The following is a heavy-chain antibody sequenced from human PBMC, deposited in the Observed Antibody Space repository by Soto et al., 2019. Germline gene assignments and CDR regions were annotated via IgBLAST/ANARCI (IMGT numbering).Heavy chain of an antibody. CDR2: TNPNSGNT. CDR3: ARSIAAAGTPYGMDV. D-gene: IGHD6-13*01. V-gene: IGHV1-8*01. Sequence: GASVKVSCKASGYTYTSYDINWVRQATGQGLEWMGWTNPNSGNTGYAQKFQGRVTMTRNTSISTAYMELSSLRSEDTAVYYCARSIAAAGTPYGMDVWGQGTTVTVSS. J-gene: IGHJ6*02. CDR1: GYTYTSYD.